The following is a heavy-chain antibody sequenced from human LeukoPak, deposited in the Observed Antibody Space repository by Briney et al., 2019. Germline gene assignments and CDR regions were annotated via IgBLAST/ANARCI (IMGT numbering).Heavy chain of an antibody. Sequence: PSETLSLTCTVSGGSISSGSYYWSWIRQPAGKGLEWIGRIYTSGSTNYNPSLKSRVTISVDTSKNQFSLKLSSVTAADTAVYYCARRRGDCYDVCGWFDPWGQGTLVTVSS. CDR2: IYTSGST. J-gene: IGHJ5*02. D-gene: IGHD2-21*02. CDR3: ARRRGDCYDVCGWFDP. CDR1: GGSISSGSYY. V-gene: IGHV4-61*02.